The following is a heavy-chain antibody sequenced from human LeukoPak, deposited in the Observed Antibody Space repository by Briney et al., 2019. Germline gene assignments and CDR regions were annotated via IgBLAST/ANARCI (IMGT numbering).Heavy chain of an antibody. CDR1: GYTFTTYY. Sequence: ASVKVSCKASGYTFTTYYMHWVRQAPGQGLEWMRIINPSGSSATYAQKFQGRVTETRDTSTSTVYMELSSLTSEDTAVYSCARCRGDCRGWYSDLWGRGTLVTV. CDR3: ARCRGDCRGWYSDL. D-gene: IGHD2-21*01. CDR2: INPSGSSA. J-gene: IGHJ2*01. V-gene: IGHV1-46*03.